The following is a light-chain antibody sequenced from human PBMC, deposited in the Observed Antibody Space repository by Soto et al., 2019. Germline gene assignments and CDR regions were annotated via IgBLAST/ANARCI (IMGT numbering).Light chain of an antibody. CDR2: DAS. Sequence: EIVLTQSPATLSLSPGERATLSCRASQSVGSYLAWYQQKPGQAPRLLIYDASNRVTGIPDRFSGSGSGTDFTLPITRPKPGDFADYYCQQSSGLPTFGQGTKLEIK. CDR1: QSVGSY. V-gene: IGKV3-11*01. J-gene: IGKJ2*01. CDR3: QQSSGLPT.